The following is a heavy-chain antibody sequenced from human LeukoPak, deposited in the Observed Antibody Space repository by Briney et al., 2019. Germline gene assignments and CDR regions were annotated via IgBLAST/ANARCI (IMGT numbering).Heavy chain of an antibody. CDR2: INPNSGGT. CDR3: ARGLAYCGGDCYFYY. Sequence: ASVKVSCKASGYTFTGYYMHWVRQAPGQGLEWMGWINPNSGGTNYAQKFQGRVTMIRDTSISTAYMELSRLRSDDTAVYYCARGLAYCGGDCYFYYWGQGTLVTVSS. CDR1: GYTFTGYY. D-gene: IGHD2-21*02. J-gene: IGHJ4*02. V-gene: IGHV1-2*02.